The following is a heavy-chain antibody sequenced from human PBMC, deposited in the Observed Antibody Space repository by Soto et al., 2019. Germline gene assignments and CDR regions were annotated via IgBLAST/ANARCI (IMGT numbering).Heavy chain of an antibody. J-gene: IGHJ4*02. CDR3: ARDWPKYSSSFDY. D-gene: IGHD6-19*01. CDR1: GFTFSSYS. V-gene: IGHV3-21*01. Sequence: PGGSLRLSCAASGFTFSSYSMNWVRQAPGKGLEWVSSISSSSSYIYYADSVKGRFTISRDNAKNSLYLQMNSLRAEDTAVYYCARDWPKYSSSFDYWGQGTLVTVSS. CDR2: ISSSSSYI.